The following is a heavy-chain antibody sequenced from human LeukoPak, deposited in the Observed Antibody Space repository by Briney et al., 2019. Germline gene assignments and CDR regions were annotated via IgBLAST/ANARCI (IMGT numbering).Heavy chain of an antibody. Sequence: PSETLSLTCTVSGGSISSYYWSWIRQPPGKGLEWIGYIYYSGSTNYNPSLKSRVTISVDTSKNQFSLKLSSVTAADTAVYYCARRSTIFGVVDYWGQGTLVTVSS. V-gene: IGHV4-59*08. J-gene: IGHJ4*02. CDR3: ARRSTIFGVVDY. D-gene: IGHD3-3*01. CDR2: IYYSGST. CDR1: GGSISSYY.